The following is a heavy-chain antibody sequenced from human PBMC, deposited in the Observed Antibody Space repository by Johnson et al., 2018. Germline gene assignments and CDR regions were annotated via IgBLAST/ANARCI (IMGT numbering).Heavy chain of an antibody. CDR1: GFTFADYA. V-gene: IGHV3-9*01. J-gene: IGHJ3*02. D-gene: IGHD3-22*01. CDR2: IHWHSGNI. Sequence: VQLVQSGGGLVRPGWSLRLSCAASGFTFADYAMHWVRQAPGKGLEWVSGIHWHSGNIGYADSVKGRFTISRDNAKKSLYLQMNILRAEDTALYYCSKAKDSSVHDAFEIWGQGTMVTVSS. CDR3: SKAKDSSVHDAFEI.